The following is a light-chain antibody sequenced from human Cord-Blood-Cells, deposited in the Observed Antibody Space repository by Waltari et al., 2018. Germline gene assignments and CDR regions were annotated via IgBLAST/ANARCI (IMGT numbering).Light chain of an antibody. V-gene: IGKV3D-20*01. Sequence: IVLPQSPATLSLSPGERAPLSCGASQRVSSSYLAWYQQKPGLAPRLLIYDASSRATGIPDRFSGSGSGTDFTLTISRLEPEDFAVYYCQQYGSSPLTFGGGTKVEIK. CDR2: DAS. CDR3: QQYGSSPLT. CDR1: QRVSSSY. J-gene: IGKJ4*01.